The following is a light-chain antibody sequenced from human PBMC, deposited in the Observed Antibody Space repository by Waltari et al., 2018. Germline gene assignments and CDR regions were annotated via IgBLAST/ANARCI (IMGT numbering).Light chain of an antibody. J-gene: IGKJ2*01. CDR2: CAS. V-gene: IGKV3-15*01. CDR3: QQYHNWPYT. Sequence: EILMTQSPATLSVSPGERATLSCRASQSLSTNLPWYQQHPGQAPRLLISCASTRATGVPARFSGSRSGTEFTLIISSLQSEDFALYYCQQYHNWPYTFGQGTKLEIK. CDR1: QSLSTN.